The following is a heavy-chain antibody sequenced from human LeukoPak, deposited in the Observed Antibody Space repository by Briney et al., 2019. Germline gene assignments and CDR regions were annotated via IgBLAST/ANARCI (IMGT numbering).Heavy chain of an antibody. V-gene: IGHV1-18*01. CDR3: SRVSCYDSSGYFDY. Sequence: ASVKVSCKASGYTFTSYCINWVRQAPGQGLEWMGWINPYNGNTNYAQKLQGRVTMTTDTSTSTAYMELRSLRSYDTAVYYFSRVSCYDSSGYFDYWGQGTLVNVS. CDR1: GYTFTSYC. D-gene: IGHD3-22*01. CDR2: INPYNGNT. J-gene: IGHJ4*02.